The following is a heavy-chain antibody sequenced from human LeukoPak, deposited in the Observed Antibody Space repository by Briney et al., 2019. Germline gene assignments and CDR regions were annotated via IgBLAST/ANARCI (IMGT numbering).Heavy chain of an antibody. CDR1: GFTFSSYG. J-gene: IGHJ5*02. V-gene: IGHV3-33*01. CDR2: IWYDGSNK. Sequence: GGSLRLSCAASGFTFSSYGMHWVRQAPGKGLEWVAVIWYDGSNKYYADSVKGRFTISRDNSKNTLYLQMNSLRAEDTAVYYCARLFNDYSSWFDPWGQGTLVTVSS. D-gene: IGHD4-11*01. CDR3: ARLFNDYSSWFDP.